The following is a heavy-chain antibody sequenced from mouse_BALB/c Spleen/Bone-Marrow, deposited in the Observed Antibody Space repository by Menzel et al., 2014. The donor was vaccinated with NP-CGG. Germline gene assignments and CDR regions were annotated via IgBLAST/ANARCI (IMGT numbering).Heavy chain of an antibody. CDR3: ARSYYGSSYYFDY. CDR2: ISSGSSTI. J-gene: IGHJ2*01. Sequence: EAKLMESGGGLVQPGGSRKLSCAASGFTFSSFGMHWVRQAPEKGLEWVAYISSGSSTIYYADTVKGRFTISRDNPKNALFLQMNSLRSEDTAMYYCARSYYGSSYYFDYWDQGTTLAVSS. CDR1: GFTFSSFG. V-gene: IGHV5-17*02. D-gene: IGHD1-1*01.